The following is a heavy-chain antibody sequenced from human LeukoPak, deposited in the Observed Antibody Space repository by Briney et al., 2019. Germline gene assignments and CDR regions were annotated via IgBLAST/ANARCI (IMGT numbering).Heavy chain of an antibody. Sequence: GGSLRLSCAASGFTFSSYGMHWVRQAPGKGLEWVAVIWYDGSNKYYADSVKGRFTISRDNSKNTLYLQMNSLRAEDTAVYYCARDYCGGDCSSDYWGQGTLVIVSS. V-gene: IGHV3-33*01. CDR1: GFTFSSYG. D-gene: IGHD2-21*02. J-gene: IGHJ4*02. CDR3: ARDYCGGDCSSDY. CDR2: IWYDGSNK.